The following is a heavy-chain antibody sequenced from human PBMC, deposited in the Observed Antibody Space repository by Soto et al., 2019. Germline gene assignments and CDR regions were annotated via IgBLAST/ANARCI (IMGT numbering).Heavy chain of an antibody. CDR3: ARAPYCSGGSCYSGMSAFDI. CDR2: INPSGGST. V-gene: IGHV1-46*01. Sequence: VASVKVSCKASGYTFTSYYMHWVRQAPGQGLEWMGIINPSGGSTSYAQKFQGRVTMTRDTSTSTVYMELSSLRSEDTAVYYCARAPYCSGGSCYSGMSAFDIWGQGTMVTVSS. J-gene: IGHJ3*02. CDR1: GYTFTSYY. D-gene: IGHD2-15*01.